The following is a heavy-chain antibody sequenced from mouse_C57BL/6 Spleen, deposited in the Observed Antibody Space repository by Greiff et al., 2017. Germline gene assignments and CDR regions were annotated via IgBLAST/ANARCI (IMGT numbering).Heavy chain of an antibody. CDR1: GFNIKDYY. CDR3: VFYCGSSHAYFDY. CDR2: IDPEDGET. Sequence: VQLQQSGAELVKPGASVKLSCTASGFNIKDYYMHWVKQRTEQGLEWIGRIDPEDGETKYAPNFQGKATITADTSSNTAYLLLSSRTSEDAAVDYCVFYCGSSHAYFDYWGQGTTLTVSS. D-gene: IGHD1-1*01. V-gene: IGHV14-2*01. J-gene: IGHJ2*01.